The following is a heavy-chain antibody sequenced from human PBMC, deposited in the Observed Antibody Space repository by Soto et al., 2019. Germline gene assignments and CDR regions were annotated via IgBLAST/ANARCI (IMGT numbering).Heavy chain of an antibody. CDR2: IYYSGST. CDR3: AREGWRRDPSYYYIYYMAV. Sequence: PSETLSLTCPVSGGSISSGGYYWSWIRQHPGKGLEWIGYIYYSGSTYYNPSLKSRVTISVDTSKTQFSLKLSSVTAAATAVYYCAREGWRRDPSYYYIYYMAVWGKGTTVTVSS. CDR1: GGSISSGGYY. D-gene: IGHD6-19*01. J-gene: IGHJ6*03. V-gene: IGHV4-31*03.